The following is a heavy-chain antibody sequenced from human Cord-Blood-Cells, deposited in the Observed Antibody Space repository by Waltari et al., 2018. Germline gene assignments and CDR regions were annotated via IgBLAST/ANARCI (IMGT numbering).Heavy chain of an antibody. CDR3: AGIIRLGTFDY. J-gene: IGHJ4*02. V-gene: IGHV4-61*01. CDR1: GGSVSSGSYY. D-gene: IGHD1-26*01. Sequence: QVQLQESGPGLVKPSETLSLTCTVSGGSVSSGSYYWSWIRQPPGKGPEWVWYIYYRWSTNYNPPLKSRVTISVDTSKNQFSLKLGSVTAADTAVYYCAGIIRLGTFDYWGQGTLVTVSS. CDR2: IYYRWST.